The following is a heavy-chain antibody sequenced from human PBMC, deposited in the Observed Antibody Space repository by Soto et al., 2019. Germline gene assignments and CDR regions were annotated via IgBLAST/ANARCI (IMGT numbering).Heavy chain of an antibody. Sequence: EGQLVESGGGLVQPGGSLRLSCAASGFTFSGYWMSWLRQITGKGLEWVANIKEDGSARYYVDSVKGRCTISRVNAKNSLYLQMNPLSAEDAAVYFGARDSGYCRNFDCKGDAFDIWGQGTMVTVSS. V-gene: IGHV3-7*05. D-gene: IGHD2-15*01. CDR3: ARDSGYCRNFDCKGDAFDI. CDR2: IKEDGSAR. J-gene: IGHJ3*02. CDR1: GFTFSGYW.